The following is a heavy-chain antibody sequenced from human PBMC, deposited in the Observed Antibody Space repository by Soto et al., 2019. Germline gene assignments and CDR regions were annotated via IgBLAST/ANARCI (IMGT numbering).Heavy chain of an antibody. CDR3: AREEVAACRGQSCYAYNSGRGHFYFYGMDF. CDR1: GGTFTDFA. D-gene: IGHD3-10*01. J-gene: IGHJ6*02. CDR2: IIPSYGTT. V-gene: IGHV1-69*06. Sequence: QVQLVQSGAEVKKPGSSVRVSCKASGGTFTDFAFSWVRQAPGQGFEWLGGIIPSYGTTNYAQKYQGDVTNTADISTSTVYLELTSLTSEDTAVYYCAREEVAACRGQSCYAYNSGRGHFYFYGMDFWGQGTSVTVS.